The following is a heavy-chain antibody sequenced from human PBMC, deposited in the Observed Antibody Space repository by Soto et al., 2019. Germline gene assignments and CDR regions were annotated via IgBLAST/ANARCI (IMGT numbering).Heavy chain of an antibody. CDR1: GYTFTSYA. D-gene: IGHD6-13*01. CDR3: ARAPGGTGIAEY. Sequence: ASVKVSCKASGYTFTSYAMHWVRQAPGQRLEWMGWINAGNGNTKYSQKFQGRVTITRDTSASTAYMELSSLRSEDTAVYYCARAPGGTGIAEYWGQGTLVTVYS. V-gene: IGHV1-3*01. J-gene: IGHJ4*02. CDR2: INAGNGNT.